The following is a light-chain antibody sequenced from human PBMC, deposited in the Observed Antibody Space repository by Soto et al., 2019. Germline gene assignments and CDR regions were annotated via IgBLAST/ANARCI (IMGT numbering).Light chain of an antibody. CDR1: QSVSSSY. Sequence: EIVLTQSPGTLSLSPGERATLSCRASQSVSSSYLAWYQQKPGQAPRLLIYGASSRATGIPDRFSGSGSGTDFTLTISSLQSEDFAVYHCQQRDDWPPSITFGQGTRLEIK. J-gene: IGKJ5*01. CDR3: QQRDDWPPSIT. V-gene: IGKV3D-20*02. CDR2: GAS.